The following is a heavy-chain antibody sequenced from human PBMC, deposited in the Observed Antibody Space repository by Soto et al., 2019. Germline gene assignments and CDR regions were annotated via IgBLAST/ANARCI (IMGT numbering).Heavy chain of an antibody. Sequence: ASVKVSYKAFRGTLSRYAMSWVQQAPGQGLDCTGGTIPIFGTANYAQKFQGRVTITADESTSTAYMELSSLRSEDTAVYYCARDRRAYCGGDCYKSHYYYYGMDVWGQGTTVPGSS. J-gene: IGHJ6*02. CDR1: RGTLSRYA. V-gene: IGHV1-69*13. CDR2: TIPIFGTA. D-gene: IGHD2-21*02. CDR3: ARDRRAYCGGDCYKSHYYYYGMDV.